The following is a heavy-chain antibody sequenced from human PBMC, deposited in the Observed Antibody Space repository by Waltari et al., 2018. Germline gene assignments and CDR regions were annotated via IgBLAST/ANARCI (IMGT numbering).Heavy chain of an antibody. CDR1: GGTFSSYA. V-gene: IGHV1-69*01. CDR3: ARGQRVVVPAAIRYYYYYGMDV. D-gene: IGHD2-2*02. J-gene: IGHJ6*02. CDR2: IIPIFGTA. Sequence: QVQLVQSGAEVKKPGSSVKVSCKASGGTFSSYAISWVRQAPGQGLEWMGGIIPIFGTANYAKKFQGRVTITADESTSTAYMELSSLRSEDTAVYYCARGQRVVVPAAIRYYYYYGMDVWGQGTTVTVSS.